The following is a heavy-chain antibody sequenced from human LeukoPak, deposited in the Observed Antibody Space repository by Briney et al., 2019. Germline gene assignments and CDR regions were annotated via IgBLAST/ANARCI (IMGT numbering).Heavy chain of an antibody. J-gene: IGHJ4*02. CDR3: ASGTQQLGFDY. V-gene: IGHV4-59*01. D-gene: IGHD6-13*01. CDR2: IYYSGST. Sequence: SETLSLTCTVSGGSISSYYWSWIRQPPVKGLEWIGYIYYSGSTNYNPSLKSRVTTSVDTSKNQFSLKLSSVTAADTAVYYCASGTQQLGFDYWGQGTLVTVSS. CDR1: GGSISSYY.